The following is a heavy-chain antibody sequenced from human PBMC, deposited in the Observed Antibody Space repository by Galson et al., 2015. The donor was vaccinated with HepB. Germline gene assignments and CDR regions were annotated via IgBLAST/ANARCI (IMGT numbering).Heavy chain of an antibody. Sequence: SLRLSCAASGFTFSDTWMSWVRQAPGKGLHWVGRIKSKSDGGTTDYAAPVKGRFTISRDDSRNMLYLEMTSLKTEDTAVYYCTTDGSGRTPQIYHYYGMDVWGQGTTVTVSS. CDR2: IKSKSDGGTT. D-gene: IGHD3-10*01. J-gene: IGHJ6*02. CDR3: TTDGSGRTPQIYHYYGMDV. CDR1: GFTFSDTW. V-gene: IGHV3-15*01.